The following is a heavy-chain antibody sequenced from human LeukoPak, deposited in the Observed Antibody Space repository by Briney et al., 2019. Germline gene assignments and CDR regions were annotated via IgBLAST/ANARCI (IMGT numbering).Heavy chain of an antibody. Sequence: GGSLRLSCAASVFTLRSDYMSWGRQAPGKGLEWVSGMYSGGSTYYADSVKGRFTISRDNSKNTLYLQMNTLRADDTAVYYCARVLVGATPHWGQGTLVTVSS. CDR3: ARVLVGATPH. J-gene: IGHJ4*02. CDR1: VFTLRSDY. CDR2: MYSGGST. D-gene: IGHD1-26*01. V-gene: IGHV3-53*01.